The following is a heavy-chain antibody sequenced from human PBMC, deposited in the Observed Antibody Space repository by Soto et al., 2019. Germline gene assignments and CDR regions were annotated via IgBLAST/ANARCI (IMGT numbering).Heavy chain of an antibody. CDR1: GYTFTSYS. CDR3: ARDGVAVTTGTSAS. J-gene: IGHJ5*02. CDR2: ISVYNGNT. V-gene: IGHV1-18*01. Sequence: QVQLVQSGAEVKKPGASVKVSCKASGYTFTSYSISWVRQAPGQGLEWMGWISVYNGNTKYAQDFQGRVTMTTDTSTNTAYMELRSLSSDDTAVYYCARDGVAVTTGTSASWGQGTLAPVSS. D-gene: IGHD4-4*01.